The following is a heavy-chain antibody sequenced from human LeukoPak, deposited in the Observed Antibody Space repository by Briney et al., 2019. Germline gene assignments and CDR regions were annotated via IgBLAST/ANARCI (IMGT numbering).Heavy chain of an antibody. CDR3: ARVRAAAIPYYFDY. J-gene: IGHJ4*02. CDR1: GGSFSGYY. D-gene: IGHD6-13*01. Sequence: SETLSLTCAVYGGSFSGYYWSWIRQPPGKGLEWIGEINHSGSTNYNPSLKSRVTISVDTSKNQFSLKLSSVTAADTAAYYCARVRAAAIPYYFDYWGQGTLVTVSS. V-gene: IGHV4-34*01. CDR2: INHSGST.